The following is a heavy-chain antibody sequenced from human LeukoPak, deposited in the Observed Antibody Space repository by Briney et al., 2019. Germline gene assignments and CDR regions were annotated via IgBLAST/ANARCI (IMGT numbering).Heavy chain of an antibody. CDR1: GGSISSSSYY. V-gene: IGHV4-39*01. D-gene: IGHD3-16*01. CDR3: ARRMITFGGNDY. J-gene: IGHJ4*02. Sequence: SETLSLTCTVSGGSISSSSYYWGWIRQPPGKGLEWIGSIYYSGSTYYNPSLKSRITISVDTSKNQFSLKLSSVTAADTAMYYCARRMITFGGNDYWGQGTLVTVSS. CDR2: IYYSGST.